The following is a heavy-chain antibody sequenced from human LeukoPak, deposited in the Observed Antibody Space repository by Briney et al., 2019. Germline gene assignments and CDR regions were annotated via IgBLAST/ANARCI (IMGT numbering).Heavy chain of an antibody. CDR3: ARDPYSYGFLPPFDY. J-gene: IGHJ4*02. Sequence: ASVKVSCKASGYTFTSYGISWVRQAPGQGLEWMGWIRAYNGNTNYAQKLQGRVTMTTDTSTSTAYMELRSLRSDDTAVYYCARDPYSYGFLPPFDYWGQGTLVTVSS. D-gene: IGHD5-18*01. CDR1: GYTFTSYG. CDR2: IRAYNGNT. V-gene: IGHV1-18*01.